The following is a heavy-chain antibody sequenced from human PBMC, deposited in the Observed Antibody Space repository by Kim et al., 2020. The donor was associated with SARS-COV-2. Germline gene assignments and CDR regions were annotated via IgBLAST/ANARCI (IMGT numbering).Heavy chain of an antibody. J-gene: IGHJ3*02. CDR2: INHSGST. D-gene: IGHD3-10*01. CDR1: GGSFSGYY. CDR3: ARSRGASYYYGSGSWAFDI. Sequence: SETLSLTCAVYGGSFSGYYWSWIRQPPGKGLEWIGEINHSGSTNYNPSLKSRVTISVDTSKNQFSLKLSSVTAADTAVYYCARSRGASYYYGSGSWAFDIWGQGTMVTVSS. V-gene: IGHV4-34*01.